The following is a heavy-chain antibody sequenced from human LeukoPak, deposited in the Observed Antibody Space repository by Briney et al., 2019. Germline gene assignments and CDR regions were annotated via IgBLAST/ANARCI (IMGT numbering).Heavy chain of an antibody. CDR1: GGTFSSYT. CDR3: ASAPTYYYDSSGYYYFDY. J-gene: IGHJ4*02. Sequence: SVKVSCKASGGTFSSYTISWVRQAPGQGLEWMGRIIPILGIANYAQKFQGRVTITADKSTSTAFMELSSLRSEDTAVYYCASAPTYYYDSSGYYYFDYWGQGTLVTVSS. D-gene: IGHD3-22*01. V-gene: IGHV1-69*02. CDR2: IIPILGIA.